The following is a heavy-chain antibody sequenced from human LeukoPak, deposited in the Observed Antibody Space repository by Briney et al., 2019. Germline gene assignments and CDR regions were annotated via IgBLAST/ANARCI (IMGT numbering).Heavy chain of an antibody. V-gene: IGHV4-59*01. D-gene: IGHD3-10*01. Sequence: SETLSLTCTVSGGSISSYYWSWIRQPPGKGLEWIGYIYYSGSTNYNPSLKSRVTISVDTSKNQFSLKLSSVTAADTAVYYCARDTGGSGSYPHYYYHGMDVWGQGTTVTVSS. CDR2: IYYSGST. CDR1: GGSISSYY. CDR3: ARDTGGSGSYPHYYYHGMDV. J-gene: IGHJ6*02.